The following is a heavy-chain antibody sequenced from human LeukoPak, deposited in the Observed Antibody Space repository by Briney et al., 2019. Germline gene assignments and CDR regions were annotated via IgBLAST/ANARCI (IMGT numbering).Heavy chain of an antibody. CDR3: ARDGGGFDP. J-gene: IGHJ5*02. D-gene: IGHD3-16*01. CDR1: GFTFSSYE. V-gene: IGHV3-7*01. Sequence: GGSLRLSCAASGFTFSSYEMNWVRQAPGKGLEWVASIKLDGTEEYYVDSVKGRFTISRDNTKNSLYLQMNSLRAEDTAVYYCARDGGGFDPWGQGTLVTVSS. CDR2: IKLDGTEE.